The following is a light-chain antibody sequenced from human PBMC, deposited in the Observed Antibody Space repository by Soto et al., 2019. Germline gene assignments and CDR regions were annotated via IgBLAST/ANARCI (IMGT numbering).Light chain of an antibody. CDR1: SSDVGSYKL. V-gene: IGLV2-23*01. CDR3: SSYGGDTTYV. CDR2: TDN. Sequence: QSVLTQPASVSGSPGQSITISCTGSSSDVGSYKLVSWYQQYPGKAPKLIIYTDNKRPPGVSSRFSGSRSSNTASLTISGLQPEDEADYYCSSYGGDTTYVFGTGTKVTVL. J-gene: IGLJ1*01.